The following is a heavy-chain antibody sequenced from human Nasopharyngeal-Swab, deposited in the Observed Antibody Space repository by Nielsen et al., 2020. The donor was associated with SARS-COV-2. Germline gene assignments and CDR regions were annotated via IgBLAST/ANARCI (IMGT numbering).Heavy chain of an antibody. J-gene: IGHJ4*02. CDR3: ATFGVSSAWDY. CDR1: GFDFSRYW. D-gene: IGHD6-19*01. CDR2: INNDGSDT. V-gene: IGHV3-74*03. Sequence: GGSLRLSCAASGFDFSRYWMHWVRQAPGEGRVRVSRINNDGSDTKYADSVKGRFTISRDNAENTLYLQINSLRAEDTAVYYCATFGVSSAWDYWGQGTLVTVSS.